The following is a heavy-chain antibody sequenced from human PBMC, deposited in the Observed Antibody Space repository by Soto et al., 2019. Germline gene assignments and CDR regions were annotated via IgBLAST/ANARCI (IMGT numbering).Heavy chain of an antibody. V-gene: IGHV4-59*01. Sequence: SQTLSVTCSVSGGSSIGYCWSWIRQPPGKGLEWIGYIYYSGSTNYNPSLKSRVTISRDTSKNQFSLKLTSVTAADAAVYFCARRQYHHLDYWGQGTLVTVSS. D-gene: IGHD2-2*01. CDR3: ARRQYHHLDY. J-gene: IGHJ4*02. CDR2: IYYSGST. CDR1: GGSSIGYC.